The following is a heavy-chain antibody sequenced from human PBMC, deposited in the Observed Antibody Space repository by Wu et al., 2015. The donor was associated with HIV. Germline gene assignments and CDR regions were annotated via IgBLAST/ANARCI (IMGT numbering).Heavy chain of an antibody. D-gene: IGHD3-16*01. CDR1: GSTFAAAY. J-gene: IGHJ3*01. CDR2: ISPKTGGT. Sequence: QVQLVQSGAEMKKPLASVKVSCKTSGSTFAAAYIHWVRQAPGQGLEWMGWISPKTGGTVYAQKFQGRVTMTEDTSINTAYMEMNRLGSDDTAVYYCARGRSNVDPHDALDLWGQGTMVTVSS. V-gene: IGHV1-2*02. CDR3: ARGRSNVDPHDALDL.